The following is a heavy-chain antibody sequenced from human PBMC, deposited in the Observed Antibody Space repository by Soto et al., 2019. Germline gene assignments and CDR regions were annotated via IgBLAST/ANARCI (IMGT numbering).Heavy chain of an antibody. CDR1: GYTFSKYW. D-gene: IGHD2-21*01. Sequence: PGESLKISCKASGYTFSKYWIGWVRQLPGKGLEWMGIIYPLDSNIRYRPSFRGQVTISADKSVNTAYLQWSSLKASDTAMYYCARLGCERLPEALLCWGKGTRVTVSS. CDR2: IYPLDSNI. CDR3: ARLGCERLPEALLC. V-gene: IGHV5-51*01. J-gene: IGHJ6*04.